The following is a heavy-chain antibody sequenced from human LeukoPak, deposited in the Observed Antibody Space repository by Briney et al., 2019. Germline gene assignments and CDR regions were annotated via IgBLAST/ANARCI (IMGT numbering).Heavy chain of an antibody. Sequence: SETLSLTCTVSGDSITGYYWGWIRQPPGKGLEWIGNIYYTGNTYYNASLKSRVTISVDTSKNQFSLKVISMTAADTAVYYCALARVVPAASALSWYNWFDPWGQGTLVTVSS. D-gene: IGHD2-2*01. CDR3: ALARVVPAASALSWYNWFDP. V-gene: IGHV4-59*04. CDR1: GDSITGYY. CDR2: IYYTGNT. J-gene: IGHJ5*02.